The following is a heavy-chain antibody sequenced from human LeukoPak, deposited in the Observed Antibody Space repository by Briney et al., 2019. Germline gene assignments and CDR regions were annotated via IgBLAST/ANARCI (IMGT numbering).Heavy chain of an antibody. CDR3: ARDLGGIYFDY. V-gene: IGHV4-59*01. D-gene: IGHD1-26*01. Sequence: PSETLSLTCAVYGGSFSDYYWSWIRQPPGKGLEWIGSIHFSGSTNYNPSLRSRVTISVDTSKNQLSLKLGSVTAADTAVYYCARDLGGIYFDYWGQGTPVTVSS. CDR1: GGSFSDYY. CDR2: IHFSGST. J-gene: IGHJ4*02.